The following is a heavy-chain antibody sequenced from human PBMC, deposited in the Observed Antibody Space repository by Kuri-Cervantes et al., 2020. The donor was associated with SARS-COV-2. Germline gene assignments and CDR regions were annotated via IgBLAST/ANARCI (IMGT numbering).Heavy chain of an antibody. Sequence: ASVKVSCKASGYTFTGYYMHWVRQAPGQGLEWMGWINPNSGGTNYAQKFQGRVTMTSDTSISTAYMELSRLRSDDTAVYYCARESLDWFYFDSWGQRALVTVSS. D-gene: IGHD3/OR15-3a*01. CDR1: GYTFTGYY. CDR3: ARESLDWFYFDS. J-gene: IGHJ4*02. CDR2: INPNSGGT. V-gene: IGHV1-2*02.